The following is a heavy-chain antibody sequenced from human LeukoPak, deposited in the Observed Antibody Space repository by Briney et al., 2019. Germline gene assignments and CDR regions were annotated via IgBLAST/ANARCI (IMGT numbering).Heavy chain of an antibody. CDR2: IRYDGSNK. J-gene: IGHJ4*02. D-gene: IGHD3-16*02. V-gene: IGHV3-30*02. Sequence: PGGSLRLSCAASGFTFSSYGMHWVRQAPGKGLEWVAFIRYDGSNKYYADSVKGRFTISRDNSKNTLYLQMNSLRAEDTAVYYCARDATYYDYVWGSYRPGIFDYWGQGTLVTVSS. CDR1: GFTFSSYG. CDR3: ARDATYYDYVWGSYRPGIFDY.